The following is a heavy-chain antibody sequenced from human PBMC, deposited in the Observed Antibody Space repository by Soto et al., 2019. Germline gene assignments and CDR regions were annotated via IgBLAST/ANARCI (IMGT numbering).Heavy chain of an antibody. CDR1: GFTVISTY. CDR3: ARGGQVRGGMDV. CDR2: IYSGGST. Sequence: HPGGSLRLSCAASGFTVISTYMSWVRQAPGKGLEWVSFIYSGGSTYYSDSVKGRFTTSRDNSKNTLYLQMNSLRVEDTAVYYCARGGQVRGGMDVWGQGTTVTVSS. V-gene: IGHV3-53*01. J-gene: IGHJ6*02.